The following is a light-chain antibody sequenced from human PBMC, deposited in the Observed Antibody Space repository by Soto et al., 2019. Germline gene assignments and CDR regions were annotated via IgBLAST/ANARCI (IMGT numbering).Light chain of an antibody. CDR1: QGISKY. CDR2: AAS. J-gene: IGKJ5*01. V-gene: IGKV1-17*03. CDR3: LQHDSYPIT. Sequence: DIQITQSPSSLSGSLGDIVTISWGASQGISKYLSWFQQAPGKVPKRLIYAASNLESGVPSRFSGSGSGTEFTLTISSLQPEDFATYYCLQHDSYPITFGQGTRLEIK.